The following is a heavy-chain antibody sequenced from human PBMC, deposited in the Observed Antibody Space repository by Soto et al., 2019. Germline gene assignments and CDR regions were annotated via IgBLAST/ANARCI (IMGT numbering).Heavy chain of an antibody. CDR1: GGTMSRSYW. V-gene: IGHV4-4*03. D-gene: IGHD2-21*02. CDR2: IYHRGSS. Sequence: PENLPLTYAVSGGTMSRSYWRRWVRRPRGKERESVGEIYHRGSSYYGPWLKSRVAISLDKSKNQFSLKLSSVTAADTAVYYCARDGVIVVVTAIRGYYYYGMDVWGQVT. J-gene: IGHJ6*02. CDR3: ARDGVIVVVTAIRGYYYYGMDV.